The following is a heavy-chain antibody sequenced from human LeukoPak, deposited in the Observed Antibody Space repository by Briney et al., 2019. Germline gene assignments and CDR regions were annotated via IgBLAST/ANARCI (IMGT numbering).Heavy chain of an antibody. Sequence: PSETLSLTCTISGGSFSSYYWTWIRQPPGKGLEWIGYIFYSGGTSYNPSLRSRVTISVDTSKNHFSLKLTSVTAADTAVYYCARVGYYYDSSGYWGQGTLVTVSS. J-gene: IGHJ4*02. D-gene: IGHD3-22*01. CDR1: GGSFSSYY. V-gene: IGHV4-59*12. CDR3: ARVGYYYDSSGY. CDR2: IFYSGGT.